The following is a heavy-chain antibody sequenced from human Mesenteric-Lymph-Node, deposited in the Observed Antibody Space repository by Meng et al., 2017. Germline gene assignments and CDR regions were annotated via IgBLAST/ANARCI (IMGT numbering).Heavy chain of an antibody. CDR1: GFTFSTYS. D-gene: IGHD6-19*01. J-gene: IGHJ4*02. CDR3: AREGIAVAGGSYYFDD. Sequence: GESLKISCAASGFTFSTYSMTWVRQAPGMGLEWVSSISSSGSYIYYADSVKGRFTISRDNAKNSLYLQMNSLRAEDTAVYYCAREGIAVAGGSYYFDDWGQGTLVTVSS. V-gene: IGHV3-21*01. CDR2: ISSSGSYI.